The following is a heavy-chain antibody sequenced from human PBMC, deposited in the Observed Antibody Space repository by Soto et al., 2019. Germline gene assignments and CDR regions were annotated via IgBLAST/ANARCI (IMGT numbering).Heavy chain of an antibody. Sequence: QVQLVQSGAEVKKPGSSVKVSCKASGGTFSSYSINWVRQAPGQGREWMGEIIPIFGTANYAQKFQGRVTITADESTSTAYMELSSLRPEETAVYYCARDGGRHSGGIDYWGQGTLVTVSS. CDR2: IIPIFGTA. D-gene: IGHD1-26*01. V-gene: IGHV1-69*01. CDR1: GGTFSSYS. CDR3: ARDGGRHSGGIDY. J-gene: IGHJ4*02.